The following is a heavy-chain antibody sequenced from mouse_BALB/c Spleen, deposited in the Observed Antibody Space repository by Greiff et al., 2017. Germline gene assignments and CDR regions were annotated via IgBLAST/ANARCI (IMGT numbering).Heavy chain of an antibody. J-gene: IGHJ3*01. V-gene: IGHV7-3*02. CDR1: GFTFTDYY. CDR3: ARDMGNSWFAY. D-gene: IGHD2-1*01. CDR2: IRNKANGYTT. Sequence: DVMLVESGGGLVQPGGSLRLSCATSGFTFTDYYMSWVRQPPGKALEWLGFIRNKANGYTTEYSASVKGRFTISRDNSQSILYLQMNTLRAEDSATYYCARDMGNSWFAYWGQGTLVTVSA.